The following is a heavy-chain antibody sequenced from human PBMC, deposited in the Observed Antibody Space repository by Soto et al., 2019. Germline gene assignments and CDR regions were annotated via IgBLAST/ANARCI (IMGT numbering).Heavy chain of an antibody. Sequence: GESLKISCATSGFTFSSYAMSWVRQAPGKGLEWVSAISGSGGSTYYADSVKGRFTISRDNSKNTLYLQMNSLRAEDTAVYYCAKDTIWFGELWRFFDYWGQGTLVTVSS. CDR1: GFTFSSYA. D-gene: IGHD3-10*01. CDR3: AKDTIWFGELWRFFDY. CDR2: ISGSGGST. J-gene: IGHJ4*02. V-gene: IGHV3-23*01.